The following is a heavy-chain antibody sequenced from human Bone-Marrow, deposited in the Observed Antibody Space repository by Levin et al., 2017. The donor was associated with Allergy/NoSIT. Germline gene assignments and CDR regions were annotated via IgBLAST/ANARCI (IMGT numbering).Heavy chain of an antibody. CDR2: IYHGGNT. Sequence: SETLSLTCSVSGYSISSGLYWGWLRQPPGKGLEWIANIYHGGNTYYNPSLRSRVTMAVDTSKNQFSLMLSSVTAADTAIYYCARVGDFYNTTNYYFGKSPFDYWGQGALVTVSS. J-gene: IGHJ4*02. CDR3: ARVGDFYNTTNYYFGKSPFDY. V-gene: IGHV4-38-2*02. CDR1: GYSISSGLY. D-gene: IGHD3/OR15-3a*01.